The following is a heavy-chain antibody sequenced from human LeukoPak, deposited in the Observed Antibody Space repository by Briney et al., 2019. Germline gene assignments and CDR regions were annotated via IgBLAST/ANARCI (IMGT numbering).Heavy chain of an antibody. J-gene: IGHJ4*02. CDR3: ASLYSSGWYSNY. V-gene: IGHV3-74*01. CDR2: INSDGRTT. Sequence: GGSLRLSCAASGFILRPYWMHWVRQAPGKGLVWVSRINSDGRTTAYADSVKGRFIISRDNAKNTLFLQMNSLRTEDTAVYYCASLYSSGWYSNYWGQGTLVTVSS. D-gene: IGHD6-19*01. CDR1: GFILRPYW.